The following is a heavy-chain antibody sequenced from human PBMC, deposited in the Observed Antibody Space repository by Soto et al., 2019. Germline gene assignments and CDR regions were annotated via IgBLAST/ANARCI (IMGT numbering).Heavy chain of an antibody. V-gene: IGHV1-69*08. CDR2: ILPMLGSL. D-gene: IGHD4-4*01. Sequence: QVRLVQSGAEVKKPGSSVTVSCKASGGTFNTYTFSWVRQAPGQGLEWMGSILPMLGSLNYAQRFQGRLSITADYSTTTAYMERSSLTSQDTAMYYCTRIPRYSFPTSDPLDNWGQGTLVTVSS. CDR3: TRIPRYSFPTSDPLDN. J-gene: IGHJ4*02. CDR1: GGTFNTYT.